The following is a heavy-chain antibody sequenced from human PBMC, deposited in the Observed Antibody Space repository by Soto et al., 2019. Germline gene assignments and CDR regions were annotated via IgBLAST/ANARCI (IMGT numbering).Heavy chain of an antibody. CDR1: GGSVRDGSYY. J-gene: IGHJ5*02. CDR2: IYHSGST. Sequence: SETLSLTCTVSGGSVRDGSYYWAWLRQPPGKGLEWIGHIYHSGSTIYNPSLKSRVTISIDTSKSQFSLNLNSMTAADTAVYYCAGYNWNYYFDPWGQGTLVTSPQ. CDR3: AGYNWNYYFDP. V-gene: IGHV4-61*01. D-gene: IGHD1-7*01.